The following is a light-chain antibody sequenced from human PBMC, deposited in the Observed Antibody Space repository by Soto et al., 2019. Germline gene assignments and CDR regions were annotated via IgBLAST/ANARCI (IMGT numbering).Light chain of an antibody. J-gene: IGKJ1*01. CDR2: DAS. CDR3: QQRSNWLWT. CDR1: QSVSSY. Sequence: EIVLTQSPATLYVSPGETATIPCRASQSVSSYLAWYQQKPGQPPRLLIYDASNRATGIPARFSGSGSGTDFTLTISSLEPEDFAVYYCQQRSNWLWTFGQGTKVDIK. V-gene: IGKV3-11*01.